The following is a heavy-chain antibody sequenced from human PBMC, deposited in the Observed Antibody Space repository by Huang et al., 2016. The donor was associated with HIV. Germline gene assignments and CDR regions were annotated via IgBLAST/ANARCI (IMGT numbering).Heavy chain of an antibody. CDR2: INHRGAG. D-gene: IGHD3-10*01. Sequence: QVQLQQWGAGVLKPSETLSLTCAVYGESFNNYYWSWVRQLPGRRLEWIGEINHRGAGNYNPSLKTRVTMLVDPSKKQFSLRLASVTAADTAGYYCARVPTPSYYDPWNISPAHEDVYYYNMDVWGQGTTVIVSS. CDR3: ARVPTPSYYDPWNISPAHEDVYYYNMDV. CDR1: GESFNNYY. J-gene: IGHJ6*02. V-gene: IGHV4-34*02.